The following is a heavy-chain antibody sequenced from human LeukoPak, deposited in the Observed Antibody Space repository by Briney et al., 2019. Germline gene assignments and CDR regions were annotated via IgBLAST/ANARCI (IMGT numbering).Heavy chain of an antibody. V-gene: IGHV4-34*01. J-gene: IGHJ4*02. CDR2: IDNNGIT. Sequence: SETLSLTCAVSGESFSGNFWTWLRQSPGKGLEWIGEIDNNGITNYNPPLKSRVTMSVDTTRKRFSLRLTSESAADTGVYYCARGGGGAKAFYFDYWGQGSLVTVSS. D-gene: IGHD1-26*01. CDR1: GESFSGNF. CDR3: ARGGGGAKAFYFDY.